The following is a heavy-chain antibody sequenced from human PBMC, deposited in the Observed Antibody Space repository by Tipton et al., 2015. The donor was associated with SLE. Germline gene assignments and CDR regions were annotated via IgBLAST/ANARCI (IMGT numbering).Heavy chain of an antibody. CDR2: VYHTGNT. CDR3: ATSPSSFWSSYYDF. V-gene: IGHV4-61*01. D-gene: IGHD3-3*01. CDR1: GGSISSGSHY. Sequence: TLSLTCTVSGGSISSGSHYWSWIRQSPGKGMEWIGYVYHTGNTNYNPSLKSRLTISIDASKNQFSLKLSSVTAADTALYYCATSPSSFWSSYYDFWGQGILVTVSS. J-gene: IGHJ4*02.